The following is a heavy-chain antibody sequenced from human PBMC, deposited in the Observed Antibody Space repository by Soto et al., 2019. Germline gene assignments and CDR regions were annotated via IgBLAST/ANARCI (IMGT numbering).Heavy chain of an antibody. J-gene: IGHJ4*02. D-gene: IGHD1-26*01. CDR1: GYSFNTYS. Sequence: ASVKVSCKASGYSFNTYSIHWVRQVPGQGLEWMGIINPSGGSTSYAQKFQGSVTMTRDTSTSTVYMELSSLRSEDTAVYYCASDSVISVIDYWGQGTLGTVSS. V-gene: IGHV1-46*02. CDR3: ASDSVISVIDY. CDR2: INPSGGST.